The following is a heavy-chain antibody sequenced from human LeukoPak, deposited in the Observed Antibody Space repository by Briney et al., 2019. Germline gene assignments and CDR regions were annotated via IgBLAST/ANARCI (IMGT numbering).Heavy chain of an antibody. Sequence: GGSLRLSCLASGFSFSGNAMNWVRQAPGKGLEWVSVVSGGGHNTYYADSVKGRFTMSRDNSKRTVYLQMNSLRAEDTAVYFCACLYGTKTFLDSWGQGTLVTVSS. D-gene: IGHD4-17*01. CDR2: VSGGGHNT. V-gene: IGHV3-23*01. CDR1: GFSFSGNA. J-gene: IGHJ4*02. CDR3: ACLYGTKTFLDS.